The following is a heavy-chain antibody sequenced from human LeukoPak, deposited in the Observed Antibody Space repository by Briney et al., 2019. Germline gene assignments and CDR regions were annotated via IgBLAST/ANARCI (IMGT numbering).Heavy chain of an antibody. J-gene: IGHJ4*02. CDR3: ARDRYDILTGYYPFDY. V-gene: IGHV4-61*02. CDR2: IYTSGST. CDR1: GGSISIGSYY. D-gene: IGHD3-9*01. Sequence: SETLSLTCTVSGGSISIGSYYWSWIRQPAGKGLEWIGRIYTSGSTNYNPSLKSRVTISVDTSKNQFSLKLSSVTAADTAVYYCARDRYDILTGYYPFDYWGQGTLVTVSS.